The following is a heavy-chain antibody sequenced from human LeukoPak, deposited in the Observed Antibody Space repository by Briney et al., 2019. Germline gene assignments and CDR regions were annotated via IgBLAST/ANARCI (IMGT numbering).Heavy chain of an antibody. CDR3: ARGQYHLLYWYFDL. V-gene: IGHV4-4*07. D-gene: IGHD2-2*01. J-gene: IGHJ2*01. CDR2: IYSSGST. CDR1: GGSLSSYY. Sequence: SETLSLTCTVSGGSLSSYYWSWLRQPAGKGLEWIGRIYSSGSTNYNPSLKSRVTMSVDTSKNQFSLKLSSVTAADTAVYYCARGQYHLLYWYFDLWGRGTLVTVSS.